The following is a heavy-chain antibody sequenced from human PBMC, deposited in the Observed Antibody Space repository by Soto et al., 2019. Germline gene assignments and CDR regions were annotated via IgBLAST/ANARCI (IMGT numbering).Heavy chain of an antibody. J-gene: IGHJ1*01. Sequence: GGSLSLSCAASGFTFSSYWMHWVRLAPGKGLVWVSRINSDGSSTNYADSVKGRFIISRDNAKNTLYLQMSSLRAEDTAVYYCARGLSAVAGTEGYLQHWGQGALVTVSS. CDR3: ARGLSAVAGTEGYLQH. CDR2: INSDGSST. CDR1: GFTFSSYW. V-gene: IGHV3-74*01. D-gene: IGHD6-19*01.